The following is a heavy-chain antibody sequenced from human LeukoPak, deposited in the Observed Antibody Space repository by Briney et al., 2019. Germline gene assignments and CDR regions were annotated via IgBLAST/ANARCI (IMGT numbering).Heavy chain of an antibody. D-gene: IGHD2-8*01. J-gene: IGHJ5*02. CDR3: ARMLYGRPNNWFDP. CDR1: GFTFSDYY. Sequence: GGSLRLSCAASGFTFSDYYMSWIRQAPGKGLEWVSYISSSGSTIYYADSVRGRFTISRDNAKNSLYLQMNSLRAEDTAVYYCARMLYGRPNNWFDPWGQGTLVTVSS. CDR2: ISSSGSTI. V-gene: IGHV3-11*01.